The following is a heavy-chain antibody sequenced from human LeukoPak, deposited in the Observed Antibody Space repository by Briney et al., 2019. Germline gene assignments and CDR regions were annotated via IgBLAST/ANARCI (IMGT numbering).Heavy chain of an antibody. CDR2: ISTSKGDT. V-gene: IGHV1-18*01. D-gene: IGHD4-11*01. CDR3: ARDWPTVITDY. Sequence: ASVKVSRKTSGYTFTTHGISWVRQAPGQGLEWMGWISTSKGDTNYAQKFKGRLTMTTDRSTSTAYMELRSLSSDDTAVYYCARDWPTVITDYWGQGTLVTVSS. CDR1: GYTFTTHG. J-gene: IGHJ4*02.